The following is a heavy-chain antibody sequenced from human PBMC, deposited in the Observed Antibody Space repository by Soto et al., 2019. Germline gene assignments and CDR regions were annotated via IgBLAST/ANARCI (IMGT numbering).Heavy chain of an antibody. Sequence: QVQLVQSGAEVKKPGSSVKVSCKASGGTFSSYAISWVRQAPGQGLEWMGGIIPIFGTANYAQKFQGRVTITADKSTSTAYMELSSLRSEETAVYYCARDLELRGRYYYYYYGMDVWGQGTTVTVSS. CDR1: GGTFSSYA. J-gene: IGHJ6*02. V-gene: IGHV1-69*06. CDR2: IIPIFGTA. CDR3: ARDLELRGRYYYYYYGMDV. D-gene: IGHD1-7*01.